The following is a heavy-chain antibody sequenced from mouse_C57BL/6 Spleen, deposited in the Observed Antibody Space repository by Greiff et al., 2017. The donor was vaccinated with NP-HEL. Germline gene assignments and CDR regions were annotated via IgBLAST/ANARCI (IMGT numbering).Heavy chain of an antibody. J-gene: IGHJ4*01. Sequence: VQLQQSGAELAKPGASVKLSCKASGYTFTSYWMHWVKQRPGQGLEWIGYINPSSGYTKYNQKFKDKATLTADKSSSTAYMQLSSLTYEDSAVYYCARSPSGTGYAMDYWGQGTSVTVSS. CDR2: INPSSGYT. D-gene: IGHD4-1*01. CDR3: ARSPSGTGYAMDY. V-gene: IGHV1-7*01. CDR1: GYTFTSYW.